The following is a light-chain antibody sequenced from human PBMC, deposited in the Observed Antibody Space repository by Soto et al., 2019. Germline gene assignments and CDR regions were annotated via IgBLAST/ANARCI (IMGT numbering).Light chain of an antibody. V-gene: IGLV2-8*01. J-gene: IGLJ2*01. CDR2: EVN. CDR1: SSDVGGYDF. CDR3: TSYAGNNYVV. Sequence: QSALTQPPSASGSPGQSVTISCTGTSSDVGGYDFVTWYQQYPGKAPKLIIYEVNKRPSGVPDRFSGSKSGNTASLTVSGLQADDEDDYFCTSYAGNNYVVFGGGTQLTVL.